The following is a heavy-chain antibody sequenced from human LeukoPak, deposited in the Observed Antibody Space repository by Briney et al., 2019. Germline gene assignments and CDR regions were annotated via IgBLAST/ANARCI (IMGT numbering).Heavy chain of an antibody. CDR2: ISSSSSYI. CDR1: GFTFSSYA. CDR3: AGGVGHQSPSWRYYYMDV. Sequence: GGSLRLSCAASGFTFSSYAMSWVRQAPGKGLEWVSSISSSSSYIYCADSVKGRFTISRDNAKNSLYLQMNSLRAEDTAVYYCAGGVGHQSPSWRYYYMDVWGKGTTVTVS. J-gene: IGHJ6*03. D-gene: IGHD3-3*01. V-gene: IGHV3-21*01.